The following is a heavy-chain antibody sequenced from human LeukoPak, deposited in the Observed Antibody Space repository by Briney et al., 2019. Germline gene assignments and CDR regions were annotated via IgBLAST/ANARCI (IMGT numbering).Heavy chain of an antibody. J-gene: IGHJ5*02. D-gene: IGHD2/OR15-2a*01. CDR3: ARHSVGLSTFDP. CDR1: GGSISRSSYY. V-gene: IGHV4-39*01. CDR2: VYHTGTT. Sequence: SGTLSLTCTVFGGSISRSSYYWGWTRQPPGKGLAWIGSVYHTGTTYYSPSLKSRVTISADTSKNQFSLKLTSVTAADTAVYYCARHSVGLSTFDPWGQGTLVTVSS.